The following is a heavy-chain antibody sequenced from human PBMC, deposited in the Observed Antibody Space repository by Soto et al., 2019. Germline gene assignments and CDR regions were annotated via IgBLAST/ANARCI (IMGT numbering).Heavy chain of an antibody. CDR3: ARGSGYSGYERGRDDAFDI. D-gene: IGHD5-12*01. J-gene: IGHJ3*02. CDR1: GFTFSSYS. Sequence: GGSLRLSCAASGFTFSSYSMNWVRQAPGKGLEWVSSISSSSSYIYYADSVKGRFTISRDNAKNSLYLQMNSLRAEDTAVYYCARGSGYSGYERGRDDAFDIWGQGTMVTVSS. V-gene: IGHV3-21*01. CDR2: ISSSSSYI.